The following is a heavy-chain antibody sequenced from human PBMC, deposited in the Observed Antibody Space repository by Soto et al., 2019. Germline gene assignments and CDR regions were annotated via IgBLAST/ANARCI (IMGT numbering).Heavy chain of an antibody. V-gene: IGHV3-23*01. CDR2: ISGSGGST. J-gene: IGHJ4*02. Sequence: GGSLRLSCAASGFTFSNYAMSWVRQAPGKGLEWVSAISGSGGSTYYADSVKGRFTISRDNSKNTLYLQMNSLRVEDTALYYCASTRGEMGSTSSYDYWGQGTLVTVSS. CDR3: ASTRGEMGSTSSYDY. D-gene: IGHD1-26*01. CDR1: GFTFSNYA.